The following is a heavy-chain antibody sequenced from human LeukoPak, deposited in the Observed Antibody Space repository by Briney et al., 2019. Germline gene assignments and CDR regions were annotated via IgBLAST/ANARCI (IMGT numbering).Heavy chain of an antibody. D-gene: IGHD5-12*01. Sequence: GGSLRLSCAASGFTVSSNYMSWVRQAPGKGLEWVSAITDAVGSTHYADSVKGRFTISSDNSKNTVYLQMNSLRPEVMAVYYCAKEIFSGLLYIDYWGQGTLVTVSS. V-gene: IGHV3-23*01. J-gene: IGHJ4*02. CDR3: AKEIFSGLLYIDY. CDR1: GFTVSSNY. CDR2: ITDAVGST.